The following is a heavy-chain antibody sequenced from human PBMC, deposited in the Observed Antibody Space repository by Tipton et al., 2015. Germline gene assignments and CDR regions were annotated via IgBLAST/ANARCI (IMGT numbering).Heavy chain of an antibody. CDR2: ISASGVDT. Sequence: GSLRLSCAASEFTFSIHAMNWVRQAPGRGLEWVSIISASGVDTDYADSVKGRFTISRDNSKDTVYLQMNSLRVDDTAVYYCARDPPLATVTTGDDASDIWGQGTMVTVSS. J-gene: IGHJ3*02. V-gene: IGHV3-23*01. CDR1: EFTFSIHA. D-gene: IGHD4-17*01. CDR3: ARDPPLATVTTGDDASDI.